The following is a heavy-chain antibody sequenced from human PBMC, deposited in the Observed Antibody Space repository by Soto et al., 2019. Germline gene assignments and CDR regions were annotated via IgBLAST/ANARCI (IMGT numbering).Heavy chain of an antibody. D-gene: IGHD4-17*01. CDR3: ASGDYGGGDY. CDR1: GGSISSSNW. Sequence: QVQLQESGPGLVKPSGTLSLTCTVSGGSISSSNWWSWVRQPPGKKLEWIGEIYDSRSTNYNPSPKVRATISVDNSNNQFSLNRNTVPAAETSVYYCASGDYGGGDYWGQGTLVTVSS. CDR2: IYDSRST. J-gene: IGHJ4*02. V-gene: IGHV4-4*02.